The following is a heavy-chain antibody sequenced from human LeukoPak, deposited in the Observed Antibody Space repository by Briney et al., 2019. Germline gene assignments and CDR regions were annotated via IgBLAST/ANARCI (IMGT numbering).Heavy chain of an antibody. V-gene: IGHV3-21*01. Sequence: GGSLRLSCAASGFTFSSYSMNWVRQAPGKGLEWVSPISSSSSYIYYADSVKGRFTISRDNAKNSLYLQMNSLRAEDTAVYYCARDEVDGYNYDYFDYWGQGTLVSVSS. J-gene: IGHJ4*02. D-gene: IGHD5-24*01. CDR3: ARDEVDGYNYDYFDY. CDR2: ISSSSSYI. CDR1: GFTFSSYS.